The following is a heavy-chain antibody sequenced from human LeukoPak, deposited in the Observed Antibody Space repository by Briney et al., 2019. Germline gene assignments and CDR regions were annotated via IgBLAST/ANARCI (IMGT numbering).Heavy chain of an antibody. J-gene: IGHJ3*02. Sequence: SVKVSCKASGGTFSSYAISWVRQAPGQGLEWMGRIIPILGIANYAQKFQGRVTMTTDTSTSTAYMELRSLRSDDTAVYYCARERSSGWHLDIWGQGTMVTVSS. D-gene: IGHD6-19*01. CDR3: ARERSSGWHLDI. CDR1: GGTFSSYA. CDR2: IIPILGIA. V-gene: IGHV1-69*04.